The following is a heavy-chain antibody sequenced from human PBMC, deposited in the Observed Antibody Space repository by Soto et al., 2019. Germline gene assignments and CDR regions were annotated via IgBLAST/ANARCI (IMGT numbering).Heavy chain of an antibody. D-gene: IGHD2-8*01. Sequence: GGSLRLSCAASGFTFSSYRMNWVRQAQGKGLEWVSFISSSSSYISYADSVKGRFTTSRDNARNSLYLQMNSLRAEDTAVYYCAREGMGFSNWFDPRGQGTLVTVSS. J-gene: IGHJ5*02. CDR1: GFTFSSYR. CDR3: AREGMGFSNWFDP. V-gene: IGHV3-21*01. CDR2: ISSSSSYI.